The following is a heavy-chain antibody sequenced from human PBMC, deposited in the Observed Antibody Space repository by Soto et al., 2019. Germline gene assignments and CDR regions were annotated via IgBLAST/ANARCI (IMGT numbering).Heavy chain of an antibody. J-gene: IGHJ3*01. Sequence: EVQLVESGGGLVQPGRSLRVSCVASGFTFDAYPMHWVRQAPGKGLEWVAGLAWNGGSIAYADSVKGRFTISRDNAKNSLYLQMNSRRTEDTSFYYCVRDDAFDFWGQGTQVIV. CDR1: GFTFDAYP. V-gene: IGHV3-9*01. CDR3: VRDDAFDF. CDR2: LAWNGGSI.